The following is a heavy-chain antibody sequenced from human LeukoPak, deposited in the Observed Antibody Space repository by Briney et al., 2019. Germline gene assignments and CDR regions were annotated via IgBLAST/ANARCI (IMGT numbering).Heavy chain of an antibody. V-gene: IGHV4-39*07. CDR2: IYYSGST. Sequence: AETLSLTCTVSGVSISSSSYYWGWIRQPPGKGLEWNGSIYYSGSTNYNPSVNSRVTISVDTSKNQFSLKLSSVTAADTAVYYCARGIVATTNHFDYWGQGTLVTVSS. D-gene: IGHD5-12*01. CDR3: ARGIVATTNHFDY. J-gene: IGHJ4*02. CDR1: GVSISSSSYY.